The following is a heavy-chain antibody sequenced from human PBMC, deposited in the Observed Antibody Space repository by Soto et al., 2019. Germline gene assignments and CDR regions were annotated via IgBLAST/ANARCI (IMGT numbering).Heavy chain of an antibody. D-gene: IGHD2-2*02. J-gene: IGHJ6*02. Sequence: QVQLVQSGAEVKKPGSSVKVSCKASGGTFSSYAISWVRQAPGQGLEWMGGIVPIFGTANYAQKFQGRVTIAADEPTSTAYMELSSLRSEDTAVYYCAGRGEDIVVVPAAIPSYYYGMDVWGQGTTVTVSS. V-gene: IGHV1-69*01. CDR1: GGTFSSYA. CDR3: AGRGEDIVVVPAAIPSYYYGMDV. CDR2: IVPIFGTA.